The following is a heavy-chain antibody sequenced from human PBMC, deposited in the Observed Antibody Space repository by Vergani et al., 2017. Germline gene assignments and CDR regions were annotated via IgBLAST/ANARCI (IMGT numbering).Heavy chain of an antibody. J-gene: IGHJ4*02. CDR2: IYHSGST. V-gene: IGHV4-30-2*01. D-gene: IGHD6-6*01. CDR1: GGSISSGGYS. Sequence: QVQLQESGSGLVKPSQTLSLTCAVSGGSISSGGYSWSWIRQPPGKGLEWIGYIYHSGSTYYNPSLKSRVTISVDRSKNQFSLKLSSVTAADTAVYYCASQEYSSSSAFDYWGQGTLVTVSS. CDR3: ASQEYSSSSAFDY.